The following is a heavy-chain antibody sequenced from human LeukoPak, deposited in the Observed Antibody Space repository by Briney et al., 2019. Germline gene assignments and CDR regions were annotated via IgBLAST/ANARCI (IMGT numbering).Heavy chain of an antibody. Sequence: GGSLRLSCAASGFTFSSYGMHWVRQAPGKALEWVAVIWYDGSNKYYADSMKGRFTISRDNSKNTLYLQMNSLRAEDTAVYYCARAVGPFDYWGQGTLVTVSS. V-gene: IGHV3-33*01. CDR3: ARAVGPFDY. CDR1: GFTFSSYG. J-gene: IGHJ4*02. CDR2: IWYDGSNK.